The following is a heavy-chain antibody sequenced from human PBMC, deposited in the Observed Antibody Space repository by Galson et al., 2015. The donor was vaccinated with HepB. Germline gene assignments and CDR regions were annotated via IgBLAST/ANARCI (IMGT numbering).Heavy chain of an antibody. CDR3: ARGRRGSWPLFDH. Sequence: SVKVSCKASGYTFSTYALSWLRQAPGQGLVWVGSINTKTGNATHAQGFTGRFVVSLDTSVTTTFLQITGLKTEDSGLYYCARGRRGSWPLFDHWGQGSLVTVSS. D-gene: IGHD2-15*01. CDR1: GYTFSTYA. V-gene: IGHV7-4-1*02. J-gene: IGHJ4*02. CDR2: INTKTGNA.